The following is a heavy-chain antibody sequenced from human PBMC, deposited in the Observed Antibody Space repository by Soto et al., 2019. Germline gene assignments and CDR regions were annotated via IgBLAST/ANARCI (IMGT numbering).Heavy chain of an antibody. CDR1: RGSISDYY. CDR3: ARVGSGGYSNNWFDP. Sequence: PSETLSLTCTVSRGSISDYYWGWIRQPPGKGLEWVGYFYDSGSTEYNPSLKSRVTISVDTSKNQISLEMKSVTVADTAVYYCARVGSGGYSNNWFDPWGQGTLVTVSS. J-gene: IGHJ5*02. CDR2: FYDSGST. D-gene: IGHD3-22*01. V-gene: IGHV4-59*01.